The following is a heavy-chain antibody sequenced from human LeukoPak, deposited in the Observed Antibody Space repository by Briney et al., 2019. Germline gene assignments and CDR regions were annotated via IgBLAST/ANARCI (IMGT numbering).Heavy chain of an antibody. V-gene: IGHV3-48*01. Sequence: GGSLRLSCAAAGFTFSSYSMNWVRKAPGKALEWVSYISSSSSTIYYADSVKGRFTISRDNAKNSLYLQMNSLRAEDTAVYYCARRATTERGHSYGLDYWGQGTLVTVSS. J-gene: IGHJ4*02. CDR1: GFTFSSYS. CDR3: ARRATTERGHSYGLDY. D-gene: IGHD5-18*01. CDR2: ISSSSSTI.